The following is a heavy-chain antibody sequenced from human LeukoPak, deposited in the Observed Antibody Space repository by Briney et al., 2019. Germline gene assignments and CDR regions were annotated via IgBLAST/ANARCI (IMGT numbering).Heavy chain of an antibody. CDR3: AREGVATIPGY. CDR1: GYTFISYY. Sequence: ASVKVSCKASGYTFISYYMHWVRQAPGQGLEWMGIINPSGGSTSYAQKFQGRVTMTRDTSTSTVYMELSSLRSEDTAVYYCAREGVATIPGYWGQGTLVTVSS. D-gene: IGHD5-12*01. CDR2: INPSGGST. V-gene: IGHV1-46*03. J-gene: IGHJ4*02.